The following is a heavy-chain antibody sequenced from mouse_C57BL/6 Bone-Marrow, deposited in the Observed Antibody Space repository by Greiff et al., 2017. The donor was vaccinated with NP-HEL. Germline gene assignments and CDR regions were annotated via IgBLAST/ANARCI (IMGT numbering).Heavy chain of an antibody. V-gene: IGHV3-6*01. D-gene: IGHD1-1*01. J-gene: IGHJ1*03. CDR2: ISYDGSN. Sequence: VQLKESGPGLVKPSQSLSLTCSVTGYSITSGYYWNWIRQFPGNKLEWMGYISYDGSNKYNPSLKNRISITRDTSKNQFFLKLNSVTTEDTATYYCARVSSYCGYFDVWGTGTTVTVSS. CDR3: ARVSSYCGYFDV. CDR1: GYSITSGYY.